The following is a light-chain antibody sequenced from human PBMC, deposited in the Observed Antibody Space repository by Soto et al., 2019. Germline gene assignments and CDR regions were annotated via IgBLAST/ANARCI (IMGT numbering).Light chain of an antibody. V-gene: IGKV1-5*03. Sequence: DIRMTQSPSTLSASVGDRVTITCRASQSISSWLAWYQQKPGKAPKLLIYKASSLESGVPSRFSGSGSGTEFTLTISSLQPDDFATYYGQHYNSYSPYTFGQGTKLEIK. CDR2: KAS. J-gene: IGKJ2*01. CDR3: QHYNSYSPYT. CDR1: QSISSW.